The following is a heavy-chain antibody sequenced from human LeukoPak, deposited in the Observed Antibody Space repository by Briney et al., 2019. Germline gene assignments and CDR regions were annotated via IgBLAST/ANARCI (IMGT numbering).Heavy chain of an antibody. J-gene: IGHJ4*02. CDR2: IYTSGST. V-gene: IGHV4-61*02. CDR1: GGSISSATYY. Sequence: SETLSLTCTVSGGSISSATYYWNWIRQPAGKGLEWIGRIYTSGSTNYNPSLKSRVTISVDTSKNQFSLKLSSVTAADTAVYYCASLGSGGWYSIDYWGQGTLVTVSS. D-gene: IGHD6-19*01. CDR3: ASLGSGGWYSIDY.